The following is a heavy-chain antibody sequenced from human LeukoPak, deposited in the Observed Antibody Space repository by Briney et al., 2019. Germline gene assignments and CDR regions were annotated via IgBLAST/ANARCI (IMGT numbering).Heavy chain of an antibody. CDR3: ARDPYSGSYSEHPSYYFDY. CDR2: TYYRSKWYN. V-gene: IGHV6-1*01. Sequence: SQTLSLTCAISGDSVSSNSAAWNWIRQSPSRGLEWLGRTYYRSKWYNDYAVSVKSRITINPDTSKNQFSLQLNSVTPEDTAVYYCARDPYSGSYSEHPSYYFDYWGQGTLVTVSS. D-gene: IGHD1-26*01. J-gene: IGHJ4*02. CDR1: GDSVSSNSAA.